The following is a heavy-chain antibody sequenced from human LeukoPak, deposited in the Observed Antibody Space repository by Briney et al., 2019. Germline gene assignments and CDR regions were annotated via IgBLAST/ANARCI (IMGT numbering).Heavy chain of an antibody. CDR1: DYTFTSHG. J-gene: IGHJ5*02. CDR2: ISTYNVNT. CDR3: ARDQYYDSKGWFDP. D-gene: IGHD3-22*01. V-gene: IGHV1-18*04. Sequence: ASVKVSCKASDYTFTSHGITWVRQAPGQGLEWMGWISTYNVNTNYAQKLQGRVTMTTDTSTSTAYMELRSLRSDDTAVYYCARDQYYDSKGWFDPWGQGTLVTVSS.